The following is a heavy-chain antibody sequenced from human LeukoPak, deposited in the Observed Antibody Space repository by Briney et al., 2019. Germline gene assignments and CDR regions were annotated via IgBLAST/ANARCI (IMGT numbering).Heavy chain of an antibody. V-gene: IGHV4-31*03. CDR2: IYYSGST. Sequence: SETLSLTCTVSGGSISSGGYYWSWLRQHPGTGLEWIGYIYYSGSTYYNPSLKSRVTISVDTSKNQFSLKLSSVTAADTAVYYCARTNRPTYYYGSGSYYAGYYFDYWGQGTLVTVSS. J-gene: IGHJ4*02. D-gene: IGHD3-10*01. CDR3: ARTNRPTYYYGSGSYYAGYYFDY. CDR1: GGSISSGGYY.